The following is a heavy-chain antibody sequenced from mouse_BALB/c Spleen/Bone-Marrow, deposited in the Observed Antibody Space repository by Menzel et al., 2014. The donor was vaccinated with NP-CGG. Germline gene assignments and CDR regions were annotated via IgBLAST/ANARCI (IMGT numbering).Heavy chain of an antibody. Sequence: QVQLQQSGAELAKPGASVKMSCKASGYTFTSYWMHWAKQRPGQGLEWIGYINPSTGYTKYNQKFKDKATLTADKSSSAAYMQLSSLTSKGPAVYYCALGSCSRSYFDYWGQGTTLTVSS. CDR3: ALGSCSRSYFDY. V-gene: IGHV1-7*01. D-gene: IGHD1-1*01. J-gene: IGHJ2*01. CDR2: INPSTGYT. CDR1: GYTFTSYW.